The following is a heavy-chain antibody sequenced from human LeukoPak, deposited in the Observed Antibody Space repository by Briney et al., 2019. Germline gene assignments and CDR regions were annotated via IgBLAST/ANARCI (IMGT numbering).Heavy chain of an antibody. CDR1: GGSVSSGSYY. V-gene: IGHV4-61*01. CDR2: IYYSGST. J-gene: IGHJ6*04. CDR3: ARVLATVTTGGMDV. D-gene: IGHD4-17*01. Sequence: KPSETPSLTCTVSGGSVSSGSYYWSWIRQPPGTGLEGVGYIYYSGSTDYNPSLKSRVTISVDTSKNQFSLKLSSVTAADTAVYYCARVLATVTTGGMDVWGKGTTVTVSS.